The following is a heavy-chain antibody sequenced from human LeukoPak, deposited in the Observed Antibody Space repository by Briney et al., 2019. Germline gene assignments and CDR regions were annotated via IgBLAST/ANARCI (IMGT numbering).Heavy chain of an antibody. CDR2: INPSGGST. J-gene: IGHJ5*02. Sequence: ASVKVSCKASGHTFTNYYMHWVRQAPGQGLEWMGIINPSGGSTSYAQKFQGRVTMTRDTSTSTVYMELSSLRSEDTAVYYCARGTYDSSGYYVWFDPWGQGTLVTVSS. CDR3: ARGTYDSSGYYVWFDP. D-gene: IGHD3-22*01. V-gene: IGHV1-46*01. CDR1: GHTFTNYY.